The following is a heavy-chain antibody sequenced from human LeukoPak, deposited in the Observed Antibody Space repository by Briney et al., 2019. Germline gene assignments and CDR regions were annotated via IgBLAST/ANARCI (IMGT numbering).Heavy chain of an antibody. Sequence: GGSLRLSWAASGFTFSSYAMSWVRQAPGKGLEWVSVISGNGGSTHYADSVKGRVTISRDNSKNTLYLQMNSLRAEDTAVYYCAKESPRFDYCGQGTLVTVSS. V-gene: IGHV3-23*01. CDR1: GFTFSSYA. CDR2: ISGNGGST. CDR3: AKESPRFDY. J-gene: IGHJ4*02.